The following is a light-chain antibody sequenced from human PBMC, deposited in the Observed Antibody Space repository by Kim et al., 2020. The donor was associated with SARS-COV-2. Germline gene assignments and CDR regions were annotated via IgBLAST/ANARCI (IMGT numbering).Light chain of an antibody. V-gene: IGLV1-40*01. Sequence: QRVTISYTGSSSNIVAGYDGLWYQLLPGTAPNLLIYGTSNRPSGVPDRFSGSKSGTSASLAITGLQAEDEAYYYCQSYDSSLSGVVFGGGTQLTVL. J-gene: IGLJ2*01. CDR3: QSYDSSLSGVV. CDR1: SSNIVAGYD. CDR2: GTS.